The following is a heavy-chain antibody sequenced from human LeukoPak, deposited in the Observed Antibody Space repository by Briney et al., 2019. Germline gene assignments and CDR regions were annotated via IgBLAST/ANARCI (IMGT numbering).Heavy chain of an antibody. J-gene: IGHJ4*02. V-gene: IGHV3-11*01. Sequence: GGPLRLSCAASRFTFSDYYMSSIRQASGKGLAWVSYISSSGSTIYYAASVKGRFTISRDNAKISLYLQMNSLRAEDTAVYYWARYPAAGKGFDYWGQGTLVTVSS. CDR3: ARYPAAGKGFDY. CDR1: RFTFSDYY. D-gene: IGHD6-25*01. CDR2: ISSSGSTI.